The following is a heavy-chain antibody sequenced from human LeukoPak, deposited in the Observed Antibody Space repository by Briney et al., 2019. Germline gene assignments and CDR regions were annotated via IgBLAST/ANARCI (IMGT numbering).Heavy chain of an antibody. V-gene: IGHV4-38-2*01. J-gene: IGHJ4*02. CDR2: IYYNGST. Sequence: RPSPTPSPTRAVSGYSISSGYYWAWIRQPPGRGLEWIGSIYYNGSTHYNPSLKSRVTISVDTSKNQFSLKLNSVTAADTAVYYCARNDSSGYFDYWGQGTLVTVSS. CDR1: GYSISSGYY. CDR3: ARNDSSGYFDY. D-gene: IGHD3-22*01.